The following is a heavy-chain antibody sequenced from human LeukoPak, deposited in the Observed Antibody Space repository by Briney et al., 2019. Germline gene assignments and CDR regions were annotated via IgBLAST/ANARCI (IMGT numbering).Heavy chain of an antibody. V-gene: IGHV3-23*01. D-gene: IGHD4-23*01. CDR2: ISGSGGSP. Sequence: GGSLRLSCAASGFTFSSYAMSWVRQAPGKGLEWVSVISGSGGSPYYADSVKGRFTISRDNSKNMLYLQMNSLRGEDTAIYYCARVRLRWGLDPWGQGTLVTVSS. CDR1: GFTFSSYA. CDR3: ARVRLRWGLDP. J-gene: IGHJ5*02.